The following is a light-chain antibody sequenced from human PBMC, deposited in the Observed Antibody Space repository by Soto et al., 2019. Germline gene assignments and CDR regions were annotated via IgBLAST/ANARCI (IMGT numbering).Light chain of an antibody. Sequence: EIVLTQSPGTLSLSPGERATLSCRASQSVSSSFLAWYQQKPGQAPRLLIYGASSRATGIPDRFSGSASGTDFTLTISRLEPEDFAVYYCQQYGNLPKTFGQGTKVEIK. V-gene: IGKV3-20*01. J-gene: IGKJ1*01. CDR1: QSVSSSF. CDR2: GAS. CDR3: QQYGNLPKT.